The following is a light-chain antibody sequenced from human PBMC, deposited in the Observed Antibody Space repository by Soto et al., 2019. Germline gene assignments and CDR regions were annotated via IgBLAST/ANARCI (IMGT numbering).Light chain of an antibody. J-gene: IGKJ1*01. CDR1: QSGSNH. Sequence: EIVMTQSPATLSVSPGERATLSCKASQSGSNHLAWYQQKPGQAPRPLIYGASTRATGIPARFSGSGSGTEFTLTISSLQSEDFAVYYCQHYNNWPRTFGQGTKVEIK. CDR2: GAS. V-gene: IGKV3-15*01. CDR3: QHYNNWPRT.